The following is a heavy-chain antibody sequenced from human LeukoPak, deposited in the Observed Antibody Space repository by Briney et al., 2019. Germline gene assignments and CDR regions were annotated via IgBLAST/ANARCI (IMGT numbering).Heavy chain of an antibody. Sequence: SETLSLTCTDSGGSISSYYWSWIRQPPGKGLEWIGYIYYSGSTNYNPSLKSRVTISVDTSKNQFSLKLSSVTAADTAVYYCARVWVDDFWSGYYFDYWGQGTLVTVSS. D-gene: IGHD3-3*01. J-gene: IGHJ4*02. V-gene: IGHV4-59*01. CDR1: GGSISSYY. CDR3: ARVWVDDFWSGYYFDY. CDR2: IYYSGST.